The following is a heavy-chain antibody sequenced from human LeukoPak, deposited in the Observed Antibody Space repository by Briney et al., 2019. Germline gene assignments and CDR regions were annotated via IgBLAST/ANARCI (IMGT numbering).Heavy chain of an antibody. CDR2: IYYSGST. CDR1: GVSISSYY. Sequence: KASETLSLTCTVSGVSISSYYWSWIRQPPGKGLEWIGHIYYSGSTNYNPSLKSRVTISIDTSKNQFSLRLSSVTAADTAMYYCARGAAGYSYGWGQGTLVTVSS. J-gene: IGHJ4*02. CDR3: ARGAAGYSYG. D-gene: IGHD5-18*01. V-gene: IGHV4-59*01.